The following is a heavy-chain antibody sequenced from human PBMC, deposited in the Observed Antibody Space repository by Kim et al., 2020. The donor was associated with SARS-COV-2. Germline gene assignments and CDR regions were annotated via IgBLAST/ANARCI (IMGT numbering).Heavy chain of an antibody. V-gene: IGHV1-69*13. Sequence: SVKVSCKASGGTFSSYAISWVRQAPGQGLEWMGGIIPIFGTANYAQKFQGRVTLTADESTSTAYMELSRLRSEDTAVYYCARVEWFGELSGWFDPWGQGTLVTVSS. CDR2: IIPIFGTA. J-gene: IGHJ5*02. D-gene: IGHD3-10*01. CDR1: GGTFSSYA. CDR3: ARVEWFGELSGWFDP.